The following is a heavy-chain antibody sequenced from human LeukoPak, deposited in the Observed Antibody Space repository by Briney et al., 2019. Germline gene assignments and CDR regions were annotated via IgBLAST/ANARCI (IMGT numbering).Heavy chain of an antibody. CDR3: ARIGSGSYYNLNNWFDP. D-gene: IGHD3-10*01. Sequence: GGSLRPSCAASGFTFSSYPIHWVRQAPGKGLEWVAVISYDGNNKYYADSVKGRFTISRDNSKNTLYLQMNSLRAEDTAVYYCARIGSGSYYNLNNWFDPWGQGTLVTVSS. V-gene: IGHV3-30*04. CDR2: ISYDGNNK. J-gene: IGHJ5*02. CDR1: GFTFSSYP.